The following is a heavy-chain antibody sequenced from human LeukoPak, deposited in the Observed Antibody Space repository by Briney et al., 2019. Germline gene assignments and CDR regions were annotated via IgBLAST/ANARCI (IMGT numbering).Heavy chain of an antibody. J-gene: IGHJ5*02. D-gene: IGHD6-13*01. CDR1: GFSFSSYG. CDR2: ILYDGSNE. CDR3: AKDSSGTLFWFDP. Sequence: PGRSLRLSCAASGFSFSSYGMHWVRQAPGKGLEWVAVILYDGSNEYYADSVKGRFTISRDISKSTLYLQMNSLTAEDTAVYYCAKDSSGTLFWFDPWGQGTLVTVSS. V-gene: IGHV3-33*05.